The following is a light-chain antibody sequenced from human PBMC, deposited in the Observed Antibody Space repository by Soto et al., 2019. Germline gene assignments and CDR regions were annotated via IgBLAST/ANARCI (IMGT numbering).Light chain of an antibody. V-gene: IGKV1-5*01. CDR1: QTIDRW. J-gene: IGKJ1*01. CDR2: DAS. CDR3: QQYEGNPT. Sequence: DIQLTQSPSTLSASIGDRVVITCRASQTIDRWLAWYQQRPGLAPRLLIYDASTLESGVPSRFSGSGSETEFTLTISSLKPDYFATYHCQQYEGNPTFGQGTTVEVK.